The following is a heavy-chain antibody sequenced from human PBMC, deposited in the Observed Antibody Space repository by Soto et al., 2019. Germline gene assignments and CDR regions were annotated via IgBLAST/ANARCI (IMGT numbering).Heavy chain of an antibody. CDR2: IYYSGST. Sequence: QVQLQESGPGLVKPSETLSLTCTVSGGSISSYYWSWIRQPPGKGLEWIGYIYYSGSTNYNPSLTSRVTISVDTSKNQFALKLSSVTAADTAVYYCVGGIVATKVGLNWFDPWGQGTLVTVSS. D-gene: IGHD5-12*01. V-gene: IGHV4-59*01. CDR1: GGSISSYY. CDR3: VGGIVATKVGLNWFDP. J-gene: IGHJ5*02.